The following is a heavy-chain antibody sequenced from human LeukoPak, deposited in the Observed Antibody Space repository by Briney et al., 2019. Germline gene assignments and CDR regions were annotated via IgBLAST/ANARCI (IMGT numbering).Heavy chain of an antibody. CDR3: VTGDYFDY. CDR1: GYIFSGYY. Sequence: ASVKVSCKASGYIFSGYYMHWVRQAPGQGLEWVGIINPDTGDPNYARKFQGWVTITTDTSISSGYMELSRLKSDDTAVYYCVTGDYFDYWGQGTLVIVSS. J-gene: IGHJ4*02. CDR2: INPDTGDP. V-gene: IGHV1-2*04.